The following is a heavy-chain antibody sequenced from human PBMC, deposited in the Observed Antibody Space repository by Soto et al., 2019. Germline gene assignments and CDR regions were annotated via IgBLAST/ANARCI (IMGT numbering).Heavy chain of an antibody. CDR2: IFSSGST. Sequence: SETLSLTCTVSGGSINTFYWSWVRQPAGKGLEWIGRIFSSGSTSFNPSLESLFALSVDTSKNHFSLNLSSVTAADMAVYYCAREGSYSAYNFAHGIQLWSFDFWGQGALVTVSS. CDR1: GGSINTFY. J-gene: IGHJ4*02. CDR3: AREGSYSAYNFAHGIQLWSFDF. D-gene: IGHD5-12*01. V-gene: IGHV4-4*07.